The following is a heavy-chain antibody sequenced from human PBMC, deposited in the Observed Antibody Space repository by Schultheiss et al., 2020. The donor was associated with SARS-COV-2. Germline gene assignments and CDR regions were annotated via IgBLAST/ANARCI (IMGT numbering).Heavy chain of an antibody. CDR1: GFTFSSYS. J-gene: IGHJ3*02. D-gene: IGHD2-2*01. V-gene: IGHV3-21*01. CDR3: ARGPIVVVPADAFDI. Sequence: LSCAASGFTFSSYSMNWVRQAPGKGLEWVSSISSSSSYIYYADSVKGRFTISRDNAKNSLYLQMNSLRAEDTAVYYCARGPIVVVPADAFDIWGQGTMVTVSS. CDR2: ISSSSSYI.